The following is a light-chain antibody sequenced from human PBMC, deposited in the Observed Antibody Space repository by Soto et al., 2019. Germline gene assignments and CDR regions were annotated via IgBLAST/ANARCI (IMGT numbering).Light chain of an antibody. V-gene: IGKV1-33*01. CDR3: QQYDNLPIT. J-gene: IGKJ4*01. Sequence: DLQLTQSPSSLSASVGDRVTITCQASQDISNYLNWYQQKPGKAPKLLIYDASNLETGVPSRFSGRGSGTDFTFTISSLQPEDIAIYYCQQYDNLPITFGGGTKVEIK. CDR1: QDISNY. CDR2: DAS.